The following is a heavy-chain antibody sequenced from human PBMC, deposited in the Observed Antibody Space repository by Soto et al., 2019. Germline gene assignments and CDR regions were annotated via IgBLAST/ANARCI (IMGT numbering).Heavy chain of an antibody. D-gene: IGHD1-26*01. Sequence: QVQLVESGGGVVQPGGSLRLSCAASGFNFSTSGMDWVRQVPGKGLAWVAVISNDGSNQYYADSVKGRFTISRDNSKKILNLQMNSLRAEDTAVYYWAKLKRGAPGSYFGHWGQGTLVTVSS. CDR3: AKLKRGAPGSYFGH. J-gene: IGHJ4*02. CDR1: GFNFSTSG. V-gene: IGHV3-30*18. CDR2: ISNDGSNQ.